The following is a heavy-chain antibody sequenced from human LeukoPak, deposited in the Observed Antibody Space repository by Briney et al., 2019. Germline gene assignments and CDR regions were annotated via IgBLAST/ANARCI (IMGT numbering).Heavy chain of an antibody. J-gene: IGHJ5*02. D-gene: IGHD6-19*01. Sequence: GASVKVSCKASGYTFTSYGISWVRQAPGQGLEWMGWISGYNGNTDYAQKLQGRVTMTTDTSMSTVYMELRSLRSDDTAVYYCARGAPIRVAVAATFDPWGQGTLVTVPS. CDR3: ARGAPIRVAVAATFDP. CDR1: GYTFTSYG. V-gene: IGHV1-18*01. CDR2: ISGYNGNT.